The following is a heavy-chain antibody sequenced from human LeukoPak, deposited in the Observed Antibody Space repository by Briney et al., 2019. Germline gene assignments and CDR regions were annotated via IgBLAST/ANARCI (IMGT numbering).Heavy chain of an antibody. V-gene: IGHV4-61*01. Sequence: PSETLSLTCTVAGVSISSTSFYWSWIRQPPGKGLEWIGYIYYSGSTNYNPSLKSRVTISVDTSKNQFSLKLSSVTAADTAVYYCARDYSSSWYNWFDPWGQGTLVTVSS. J-gene: IGHJ5*02. CDR2: IYYSGST. CDR3: ARDYSSSWYNWFDP. CDR1: GVSISSTSFY. D-gene: IGHD6-13*01.